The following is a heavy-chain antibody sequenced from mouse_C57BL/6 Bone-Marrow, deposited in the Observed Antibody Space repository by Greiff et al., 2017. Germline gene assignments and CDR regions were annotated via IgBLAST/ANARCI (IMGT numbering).Heavy chain of an antibody. V-gene: IGHV1-81*01. CDR3: ASCYCAMDY. CDR1: GYTFTSYG. Sequence: QVQLKQSGAELARPGASVKLSCKASGYTFTSYGISWVKQSTGQGLEWIGEIHPRSGNTYYNEKFKGKATLTADKSSNTAYLELRRLTSEDSAVFCSASCYCAMDYWGQGTSVTVSS. CDR2: IHPRSGNT. D-gene: IGHD1-1*01. J-gene: IGHJ4*01.